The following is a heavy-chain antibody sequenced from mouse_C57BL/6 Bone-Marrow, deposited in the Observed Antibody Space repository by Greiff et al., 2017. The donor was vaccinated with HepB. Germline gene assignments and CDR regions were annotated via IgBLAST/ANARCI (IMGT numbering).Heavy chain of an antibody. CDR2: INPYNGDT. J-gene: IGHJ1*03. CDR1: GYSFTGYF. D-gene: IGHD1-2*01. V-gene: IGHV1-20*01. Sequence: EVKLVESGPELVKPGDSVKISCKASGYSFTGYFMNWVMQSHGKSLEWIGRINPYNGDTFYNQKFKGKATLTVDKSSSTAHMELRSLTSEDSAVYYCARLSLLRSWYFDVWGTGTTVTVSS. CDR3: ARLSLLRSWYFDV.